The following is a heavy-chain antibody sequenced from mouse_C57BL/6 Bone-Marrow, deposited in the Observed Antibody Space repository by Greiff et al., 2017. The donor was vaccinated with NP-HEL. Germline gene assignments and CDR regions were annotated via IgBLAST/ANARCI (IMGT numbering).Heavy chain of an antibody. CDR3: ARDAFYYGSFYAMDY. J-gene: IGHJ4*01. D-gene: IGHD1-1*01. Sequence: DVKLVESGGGLVQSGRSLRLSCATSGFTFSDFYMEWVRQAPGKGLEWIAASRNKANDYTTEYSASVKGRFIVSRDTSQSILYLQMNALRAEDTAIYYCARDAFYYGSFYAMDYWGQGTSVTVSS. V-gene: IGHV7-1*01. CDR1: GFTFSDFY. CDR2: SRNKANDYTT.